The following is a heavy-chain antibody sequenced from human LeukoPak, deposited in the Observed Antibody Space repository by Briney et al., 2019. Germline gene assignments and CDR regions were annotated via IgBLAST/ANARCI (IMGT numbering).Heavy chain of an antibody. D-gene: IGHD5-24*01. Sequence: HSGGSLRLSCAASGFTISTNYMSWVRQAPGKGLEWVSIIYGGGNTYYADSVKGRFTISRDNSKNTLYLQMNSLRVEDTAMYYCARDGEMATIRGGGVFDIWGQGTMVTVSS. CDR3: ARDGEMATIRGGGVFDI. V-gene: IGHV3-53*01. CDR2: IYGGGNT. CDR1: GFTISTNY. J-gene: IGHJ3*02.